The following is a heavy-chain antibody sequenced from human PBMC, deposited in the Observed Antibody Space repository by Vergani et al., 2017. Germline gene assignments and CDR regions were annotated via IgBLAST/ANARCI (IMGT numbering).Heavy chain of an antibody. J-gene: IGHJ4*02. Sequence: VQLVESGGNVVQSGTSLRLSCAASGFSFGSYGMHWVRQSPGKGLEWVANIKQDGSEKYYVDSVKGRFTISRDNAKNSLYLQMNSLRAEDTAVYYCARTRIVGTIREHCDYWGQGDLVTVSS. V-gene: IGHV3-7*01. CDR2: IKQDGSEK. CDR1: GFSFGSYG. CDR3: ARTRIVGTIREHCDY. D-gene: IGHD5-12*01.